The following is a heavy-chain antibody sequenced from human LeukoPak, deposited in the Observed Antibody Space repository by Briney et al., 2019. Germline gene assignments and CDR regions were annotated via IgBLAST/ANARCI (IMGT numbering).Heavy chain of an antibody. CDR2: ISAYNSNT. J-gene: IGHJ4*02. D-gene: IGHD2/OR15-2a*01. V-gene: IGHV1-18*01. CDR1: VYTFTSYG. CDR3: ARAGSTPTSDY. Sequence: ASVKVSCKASVYTFTSYGISWVRQAPGQRLEWMGWISAYNSNTNYAQKLQGRVTMTTDTSTSTAYMELRSLRSDDTAVYYCARAGSTPTSDYWGQGTLVTVSS.